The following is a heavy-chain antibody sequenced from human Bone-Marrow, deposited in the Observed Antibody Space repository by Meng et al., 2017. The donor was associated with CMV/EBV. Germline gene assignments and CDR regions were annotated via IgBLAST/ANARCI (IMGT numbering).Heavy chain of an antibody. CDR3: ARALKPGGIVGATADY. CDR2: INWNGGST. CDR1: GFTFSSYW. V-gene: IGHV3-20*04. Sequence: GESLKISCAASGFTFSSYWMHWVRQAPGKGLEWVSGINWNGGSTGYADSVKGRFTISKDNAKNSLYLQMNSLRAEDTALYYCARALKPGGIVGATADYWGQGTLVTVSS. D-gene: IGHD1-26*01. J-gene: IGHJ4*02.